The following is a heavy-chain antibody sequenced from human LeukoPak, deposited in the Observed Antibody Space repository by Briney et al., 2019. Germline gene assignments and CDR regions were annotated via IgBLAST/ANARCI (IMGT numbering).Heavy chain of an antibody. Sequence: GSLRLSCAASGFTFSDYYMSWIRQAPGKGLEWVSYISSSSSYTNYADSVKGRFTISRDNAKNSLYLQMNSLRAEDTAVYYCARAAGDYYGSGSYFFDYWGQGTLVTVSS. CDR2: ISSSSSYT. J-gene: IGHJ4*02. CDR3: ARAAGDYYGSGSYFFDY. CDR1: GFTFSDYY. V-gene: IGHV3-11*06. D-gene: IGHD3-10*01.